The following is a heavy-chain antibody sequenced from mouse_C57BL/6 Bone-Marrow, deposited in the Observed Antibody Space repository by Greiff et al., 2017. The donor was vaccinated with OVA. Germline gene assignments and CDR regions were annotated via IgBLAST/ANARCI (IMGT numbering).Heavy chain of an antibody. J-gene: IGHJ4*01. CDR1: GFTFSSYA. CDR2: ISSGGDYI. CDR3: TRGGSNYPYAMDY. V-gene: IGHV5-9-1*02. D-gene: IGHD2-5*01. Sequence: EVQGVESGAGLVKPGGSLKLSCAASGFTFSSYAMSWVRQTPEKRLEWVAYISSGGDYIYYADTVKGRFTISRDNARNTLYLQMSSLKSEDTAMYYCTRGGSNYPYAMDYWGQGTSVTVSS.